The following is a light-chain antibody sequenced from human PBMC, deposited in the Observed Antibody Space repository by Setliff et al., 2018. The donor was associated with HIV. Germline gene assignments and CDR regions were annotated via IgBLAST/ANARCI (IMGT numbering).Light chain of an antibody. CDR2: DAS. V-gene: IGLV2-14*01. Sequence: QSVLAQPASVSGSPGQSITISCTGTSNDVGNYKSVSWYQQHPGEAPKLMIYDASTRPSGVSNRFSGSKSGNTASLTISGLQTEDEADYYCSSYTSSSTDVFGTGTRSPS. CDR1: SNDVGNYKS. J-gene: IGLJ1*01. CDR3: SSYTSSSTDV.